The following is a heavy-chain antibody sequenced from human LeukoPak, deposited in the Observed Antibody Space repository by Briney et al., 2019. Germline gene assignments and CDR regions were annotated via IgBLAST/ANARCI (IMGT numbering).Heavy chain of an antibody. Sequence: IRQAXXXXLEWVSDISNSGGISNYADSVKGRFTISRDNAKNSLYLQMNSLRAEDTAVYYCASGSYYGGYWGQGSLVTVSS. D-gene: IGHD1-26*01. CDR2: ISNSGGIS. V-gene: IGHV3-11*01. CDR3: ASGSYYGGY. J-gene: IGHJ4*02.